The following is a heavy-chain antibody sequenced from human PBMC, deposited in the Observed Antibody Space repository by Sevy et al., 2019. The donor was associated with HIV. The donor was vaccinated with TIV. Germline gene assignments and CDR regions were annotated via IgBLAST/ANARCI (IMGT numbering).Heavy chain of an antibody. CDR2: ISSGSSYI. V-gene: IGHV3-21*01. Sequence: GESLKISCAASGFTFSSYSMNWVRQAPGKGLEWVSSISSGSSYIYYADSVKGRFTISRDNAKNSLYRQLNSLRAEDTAGYYCARDGGCSSTSCLLYFDYWGQGTLVTVSS. CDR1: GFTFSSYS. D-gene: IGHD2-2*01. J-gene: IGHJ4*02. CDR3: ARDGGCSSTSCLLYFDY.